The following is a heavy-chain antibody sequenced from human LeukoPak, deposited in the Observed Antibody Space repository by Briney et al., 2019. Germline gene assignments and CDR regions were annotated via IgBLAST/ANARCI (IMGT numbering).Heavy chain of an antibody. CDR1: GFSFNTYA. J-gene: IGHJ1*01. Sequence: GGSLRLSCAASGFSFNTYAMSWVRQAPGKGLEWVSAISNTGGSTYYADSVKGRLTISRDKSKNTLSLQMNSLRAEDTAVYYCAQQVGYCSSGSCYFTYWGQGTLVTVSS. V-gene: IGHV3-23*01. CDR3: AQQVGYCSSGSCYFTY. CDR2: ISNTGGST. D-gene: IGHD2-15*01.